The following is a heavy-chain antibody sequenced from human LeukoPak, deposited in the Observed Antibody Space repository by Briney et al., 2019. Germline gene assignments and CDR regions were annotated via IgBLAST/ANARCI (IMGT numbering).Heavy chain of an antibody. D-gene: IGHD3-22*01. CDR2: ISYDESNK. J-gene: IGHJ4*02. CDR1: GFTFSSYG. Sequence: GGSLRLSCAASGFTFSSYGMHWVRQAPGKGLEWVAVISYDESNKYYADSVKGRFTISRDNSKNTLYLQMNSLRAEDTVVYYCAKVHRVGGYLYYFDYWGQGTLVTVSS. V-gene: IGHV3-30*18. CDR3: AKVHRVGGYLYYFDY.